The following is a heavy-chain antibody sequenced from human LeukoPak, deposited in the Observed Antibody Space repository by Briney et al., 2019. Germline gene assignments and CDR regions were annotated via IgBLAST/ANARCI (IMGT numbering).Heavy chain of an antibody. Sequence: ASVKVSCKASGYTFTSYYMHWVRKAPGQGLEWMGIINPSGGSTSYAQKFQGRVTMTRDTSTSTVYMELSSLRSEDTAVYYCARVGGYYGSGSYSSVDWFDPWGQGTLVTVSS. CDR1: GYTFTSYY. D-gene: IGHD3-10*01. CDR2: INPSGGST. CDR3: ARVGGYYGSGSYSSVDWFDP. V-gene: IGHV1-46*01. J-gene: IGHJ5*02.